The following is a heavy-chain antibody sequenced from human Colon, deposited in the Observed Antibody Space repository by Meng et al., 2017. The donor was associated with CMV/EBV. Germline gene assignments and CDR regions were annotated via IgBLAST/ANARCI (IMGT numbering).Heavy chain of an antibody. CDR1: GFIFSSYD. CDR3: AREGQTSTHWLGPLHN. CDR2: IGAGFDT. Sequence: GESLKISCAASGFIFSSYDMHWVRQAAGKGLEWVSAIGAGFDTYYSDSVKGRFTISRENAKNSLYLQMNNLRVGDTAVYYRAREGQTSTHWLGPLHNWDQGTVVTVSS. D-gene: IGHD1-1*01. J-gene: IGHJ4*02. V-gene: IGHV3-13*01.